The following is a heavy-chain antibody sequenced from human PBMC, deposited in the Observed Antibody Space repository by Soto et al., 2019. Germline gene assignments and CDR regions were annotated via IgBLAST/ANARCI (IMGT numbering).Heavy chain of an antibody. J-gene: IGHJ3*02. V-gene: IGHV3-21*01. CDR3: ARDVWVRGVMFLHAFDI. CDR2: ISSSSSYI. D-gene: IGHD3-10*01. CDR1: GFTFSSYS. Sequence: GGSLRLSCAASGFTFSSYSMNWVRQAPGKGLEWVSSISSSSSYIYYADSVKGRFTISRDNAKNSLYLQMNSLRAEDTAVYYCARDVWVRGVMFLHAFDIWGQGTMVTVSS.